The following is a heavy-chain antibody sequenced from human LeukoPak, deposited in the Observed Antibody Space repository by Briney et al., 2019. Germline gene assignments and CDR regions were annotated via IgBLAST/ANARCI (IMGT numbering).Heavy chain of an antibody. CDR1: GFIVSSKY. V-gene: IGHV3-53*01. J-gene: IGHJ4*02. Sequence: PGGSLRPSCAASGFIVSSKYMSWVRQAPGKGLEWVSVIYSGGSTYYAASVEGRFTISRDNSKNTVYLQMNNLKVDDTAVYYCARAGPIDYWGQGNLVTVSS. CDR2: IYSGGST. CDR3: ARAGPIDY.